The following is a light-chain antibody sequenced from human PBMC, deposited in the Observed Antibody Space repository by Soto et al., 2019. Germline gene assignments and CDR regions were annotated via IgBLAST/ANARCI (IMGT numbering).Light chain of an antibody. Sequence: DIQMTQSPSTLSASVGDRVTITCRASQSISSWLAWYQQKPGKVPRLLIYKASSLESGVPSRFSGSGSGTEFTLTISSLQPDDFATYYCQQYNSYSWTFGQGTKVVIK. V-gene: IGKV1-5*03. CDR1: QSISSW. J-gene: IGKJ1*01. CDR3: QQYNSYSWT. CDR2: KAS.